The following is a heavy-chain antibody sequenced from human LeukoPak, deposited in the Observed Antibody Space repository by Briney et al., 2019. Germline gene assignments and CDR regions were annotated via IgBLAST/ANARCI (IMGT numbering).Heavy chain of an antibody. J-gene: IGHJ4*02. Sequence: SETLSLTCTVSGGSISSYYWSCIRQPPGKGLEWIGYIYYSGSTKYNPSLKSRVTISVDTSKNQFSLKLSSVTAADMAVYSWARDMGDYWGRGTLVTVSA. CDR1: GGSISSYY. CDR3: ARDMGDY. D-gene: IGHD3-10*01. CDR2: IYYSGST. V-gene: IGHV4-59*01.